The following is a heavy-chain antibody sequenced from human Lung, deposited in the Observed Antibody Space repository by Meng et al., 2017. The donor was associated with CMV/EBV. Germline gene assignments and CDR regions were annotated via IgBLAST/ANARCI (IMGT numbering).Heavy chain of an antibody. CDR2: IRSKTYGYAT. CDR3: ARLPYCSSSNCYVGY. CDR1: GFAFSGSA. Sequence: EVHLVESXGGLVQPXXSVXXXXXXPGFAFSGSAIHWVRQASGKGLEWVGRIRSKTYGYATSYATSLRGKFDISRDDSTNTAFLQINNLRTEDTAIYYCARLPYCSSSNCYVGYWGQGTLVTVSS. J-gene: IGHJ4*02. V-gene: IGHV3-73*01. D-gene: IGHD2-2*01.